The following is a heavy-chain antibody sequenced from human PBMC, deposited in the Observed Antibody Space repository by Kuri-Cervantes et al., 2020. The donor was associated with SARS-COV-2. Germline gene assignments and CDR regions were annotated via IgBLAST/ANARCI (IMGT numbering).Heavy chain of an antibody. CDR2: INHSGST. CDR3: ARGRRYSLPGGLDY. V-gene: IGHV4-34*01. J-gene: IGHJ4*02. Sequence: SETLSLTCTVYGGSFSGYYWSWIRQPPGKGLEWIGEINHSGSTNYNPSLKSRVTISVDTSKNQFSLKLSSVTAADTAGYYCARGRRYSLPGGLDYWGQGTLVTVSS. D-gene: IGHD3-9*01. CDR1: GGSFSGYY.